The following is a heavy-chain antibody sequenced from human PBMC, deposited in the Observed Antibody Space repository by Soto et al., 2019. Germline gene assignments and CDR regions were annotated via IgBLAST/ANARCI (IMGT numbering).Heavy chain of an antibody. CDR2: ITNGGGGA. CDR1: GFTFSSYV. D-gene: IGHD2-15*01. V-gene: IGHV3-23*01. CDR3: AKDCSGGSCFSGY. Sequence: EVQLLESGGGLVQPGGSLRLSCAASGFTFSSYVMSWVRQAPGKGLECVSSITNGGGGAYYADSVKGRFTISRDNYKNTLYMQMNSLRAEDTAVYYCAKDCSGGSCFSGYWGKGTLVTVSS. J-gene: IGHJ4*02.